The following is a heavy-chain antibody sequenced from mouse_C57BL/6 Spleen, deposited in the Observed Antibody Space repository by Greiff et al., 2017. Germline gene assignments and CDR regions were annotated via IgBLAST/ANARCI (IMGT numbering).Heavy chain of an antibody. CDR2: IYPRSGNT. CDR1: GYTFTSYG. Sequence: QVQLQQSGAELARPGASVKLSCKASGYTFTSYGISWVKQRPGQGLEWIGEIYPRSGNTYYNEKFKGKATLTADKSSSTAYMELRSLTSEDSAVYFCARDYYYGSSRYYFDYWGQGTTLTVSS. D-gene: IGHD1-1*01. V-gene: IGHV1-81*01. CDR3: ARDYYYGSSRYYFDY. J-gene: IGHJ2*01.